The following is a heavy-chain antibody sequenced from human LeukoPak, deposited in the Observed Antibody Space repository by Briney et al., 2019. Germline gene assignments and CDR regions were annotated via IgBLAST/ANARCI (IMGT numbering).Heavy chain of an antibody. V-gene: IGHV4-34*01. CDR3: AREVGTTVTRPGDYYYMDV. J-gene: IGHJ6*03. CDR2: INHSGST. CDR1: GGSFSGYY. D-gene: IGHD4-17*01. Sequence: SETLSLTCAVYGGSFSGYYWSWIRQPPGKGLEWIGEINHSGSTNYNPSLKSRVTTSVDTSKNQFSLKLSSVTAADTAVYYCAREVGTTVTRPGDYYYMDVWGKGTTVTVSS.